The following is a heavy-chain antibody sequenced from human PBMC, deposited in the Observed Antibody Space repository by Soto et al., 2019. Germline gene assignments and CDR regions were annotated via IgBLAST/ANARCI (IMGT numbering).Heavy chain of an antibody. Sequence: ASVKVSCKASGYTLTSYYMHWVRQAPGQGLEWMGIINPSGGSTSYAKKFQGRVTMTRDTSTSTVYMELSSLRSEDTAVYYCAREGEYSGYHYGTPDFEYWGQGTLVTVSS. CDR3: AREGEYSGYHYGTPDFEY. D-gene: IGHD5-12*01. CDR2: INPSGGST. V-gene: IGHV1-46*01. CDR1: GYTLTSYY. J-gene: IGHJ4*02.